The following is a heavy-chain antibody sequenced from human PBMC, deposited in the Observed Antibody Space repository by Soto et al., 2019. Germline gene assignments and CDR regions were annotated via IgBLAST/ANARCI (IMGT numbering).Heavy chain of an antibody. CDR3: AMTLIDYTNCITIIVAGHGMCV. CDR1: GFTFSSYG. Sequence: QVQLVESGGGVVQPGRSLRLSCAASGFTFSSYGMHRVRQAPGKGLEWVAVIWYDGSNKYYGDSVKGRFTISRDNSKNTLYLQMNSLRAVDTAVSYCAMTLIDYTNCITIIVAGHGMCVWGQGTTVTAS. V-gene: IGHV3-33*01. J-gene: IGHJ6*02. D-gene: IGHD3-22*01. CDR2: IWYDGSNK.